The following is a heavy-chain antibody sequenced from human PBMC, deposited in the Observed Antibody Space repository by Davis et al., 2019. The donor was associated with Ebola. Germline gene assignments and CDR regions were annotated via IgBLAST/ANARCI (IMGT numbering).Heavy chain of an antibody. D-gene: IGHD3-3*01. CDR3: ARDFDFWSDYPAREQHRQYRFYYSGLDV. Sequence: GGSLRLSCAASGFTFSDYYMSWIRQAPGKGLEWVSYISGDSLYTNYADSVRGRFTISRDDAKNSLYLQMNSLRAEDTAVYYCARDFDFWSDYPAREQHRQYRFYYSGLDVWGKGTTVTVSS. CDR1: GFTFSDYY. J-gene: IGHJ6*04. CDR2: ISGDSLYT. V-gene: IGHV3-11*06.